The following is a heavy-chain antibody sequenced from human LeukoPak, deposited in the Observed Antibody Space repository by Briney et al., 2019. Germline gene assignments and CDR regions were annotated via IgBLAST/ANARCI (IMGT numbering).Heavy chain of an antibody. CDR1: GYTFTGYY. J-gene: IGHJ4*02. CDR2: INPNSGGT. V-gene: IGHV1-2*06. Sequence: VSVKVSCRASGYTFTGYYMHWVRQAPGQGLELMGRINPNSGGTNYAQKFQGRVTMTRDTSISTAYMELSRLRSDDTAVYYCARDGGYYDSSGYNYWGQGTLVTVSS. D-gene: IGHD3-22*01. CDR3: ARDGGYYDSSGYNY.